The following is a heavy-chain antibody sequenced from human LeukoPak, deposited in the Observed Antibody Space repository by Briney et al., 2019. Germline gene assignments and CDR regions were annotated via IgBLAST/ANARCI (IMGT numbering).Heavy chain of an antibody. D-gene: IGHD6-19*01. J-gene: IGHJ6*03. CDR1: GFTFSSYA. CDR2: ISGGGGST. Sequence: PGGSLRLSCAASGFTFSSYAMSWVRQAPGKGLEWVSAISGGGGSTYYADSVKGRFTISRDNSKNTLYLQMNSLRAEDTAVYYCAKGLKAVSVVAGAFYYYYYMDVWGKGTTVTVSS. V-gene: IGHV3-23*01. CDR3: AKGLKAVSVVAGAFYYYYYMDV.